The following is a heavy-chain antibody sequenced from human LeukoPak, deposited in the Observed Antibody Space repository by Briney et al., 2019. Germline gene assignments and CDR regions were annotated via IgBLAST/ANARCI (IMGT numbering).Heavy chain of an antibody. Sequence: GRSLRLSCAASGFTFSSYAMHWVRQAPGKGLEWVAVISYDGSNKYYADSVKGRFTISRDNSKNTLYLQMNSLRAEDTAVYYCARDVTMIVVVEPRFDYWGQGTLVTVSS. CDR1: GFTFSSYA. D-gene: IGHD3-22*01. CDR3: ARDVTMIVVVEPRFDY. CDR2: ISYDGSNK. V-gene: IGHV3-30-3*01. J-gene: IGHJ4*02.